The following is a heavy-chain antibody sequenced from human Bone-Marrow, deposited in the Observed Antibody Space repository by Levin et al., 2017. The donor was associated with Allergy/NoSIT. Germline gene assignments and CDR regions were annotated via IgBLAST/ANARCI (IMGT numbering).Heavy chain of an antibody. CDR3: VVTGVTTGF. CDR1: GASVDTGDYY. D-gene: IGHD1-20*01. Sequence: SETLSLTCTVSGASVDTGDYYWSWIRQHPGKGLEWVAYIFYSGSTYYNPSLKSRVVISMDTTKNQFSLKLSSVTAADTAVYYCVVTGVTTGFWGQGTLVTVSS. J-gene: IGHJ4*02. CDR2: IFYSGST. V-gene: IGHV4-31*03.